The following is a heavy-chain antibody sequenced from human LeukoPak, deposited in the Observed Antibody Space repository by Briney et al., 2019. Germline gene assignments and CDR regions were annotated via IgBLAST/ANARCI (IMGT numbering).Heavy chain of an antibody. D-gene: IGHD3-22*01. Sequence: GGSLRLSCAASGVTFSSYWMSWVRQAPGKGLEWVANIKEDGSEKYYVDSVKGRFTISRDNAKTSVYLQMNSLRAEDTAVYYCARGRFSYDSTGYSSFYYWGQGTLVTVSS. CDR3: ARGRFSYDSTGYSSFYY. CDR1: GVTFSSYW. CDR2: IKEDGSEK. V-gene: IGHV3-7*01. J-gene: IGHJ4*02.